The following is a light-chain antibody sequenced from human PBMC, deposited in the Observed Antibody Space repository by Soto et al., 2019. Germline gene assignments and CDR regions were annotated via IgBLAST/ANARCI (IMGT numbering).Light chain of an antibody. CDR1: QSIGTY. V-gene: IGKV1-39*01. CDR2: AAS. Sequence: DIQMTQSPSSLSASVGDRVVITCRASQSIGTYFNWYQQKPGQAPKLLIYAASNLQSGVPSRFRGSGSGTDFTLSIHSLQPEDFATYYCQQSFDTPYTFGQGTNLE. CDR3: QQSFDTPYT. J-gene: IGKJ2*01.